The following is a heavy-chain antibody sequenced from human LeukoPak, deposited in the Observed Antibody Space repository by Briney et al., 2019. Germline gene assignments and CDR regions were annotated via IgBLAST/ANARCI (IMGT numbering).Heavy chain of an antibody. V-gene: IGHV4-59*12. CDR3: AREGTYCSSTSCYGGN. CDR2: IYYSGST. Sequence: SETLSLTCTVSGGSISSYYWSWIRQPPGKGLEWIGYIYYSGSTNYNPSLKSRVTISVDTSKNQFSLKLSSVTAADTAVYYCAREGTYCSSTSCYGGNWGQGTLVTVSS. CDR1: GGSISSYY. D-gene: IGHD2-2*01. J-gene: IGHJ4*02.